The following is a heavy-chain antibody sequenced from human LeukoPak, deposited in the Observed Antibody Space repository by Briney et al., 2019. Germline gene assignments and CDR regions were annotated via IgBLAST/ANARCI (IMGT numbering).Heavy chain of an antibody. CDR2: IYYSGRT. CDR1: GGSISDYY. Sequence: SETLSLTCTVSGGSISDYYWNWMRQPPGRGLEWIGYIYYSGRTNYNPSLKSRVSISVDTSKNQFSLKLSSVTAADTAVYYCARDFRGSVDAFDIWGQGTMVAVSS. V-gene: IGHV4-59*01. J-gene: IGHJ3*02. CDR3: ARDFRGSVDAFDI.